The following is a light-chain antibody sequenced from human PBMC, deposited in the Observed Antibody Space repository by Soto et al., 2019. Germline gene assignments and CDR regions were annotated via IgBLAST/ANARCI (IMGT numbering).Light chain of an antibody. CDR2: DAS. Sequence: EIVLTQSPATLSLSPGERATLSCRASQSVYSYLAWYQQKPGQAPRLLIYDASNRATGIPARFRASGSGTDFTLTTSSLDPEDFAVYYCQQRSNWPITFGQGTRLVIK. CDR3: QQRSNWPIT. V-gene: IGKV3-11*01. CDR1: QSVYSY. J-gene: IGKJ5*01.